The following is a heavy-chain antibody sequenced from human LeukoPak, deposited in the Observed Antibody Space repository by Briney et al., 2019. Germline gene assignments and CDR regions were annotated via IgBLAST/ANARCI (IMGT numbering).Heavy chain of an antibody. J-gene: IGHJ4*02. D-gene: IGHD1-26*01. CDR3: ARDGSYQGRGFDY. CDR2: IKQDGSEK. Sequence: PGGSLRLSCAVSGFTFSIYWMSWVRQAPGKGLEWVANIKQDGSEKHYVDSLKGRFTISRDNAKNSLYLQMNSLRAEDTAVYYCARDGSYQGRGFDYWGLGTLVTVSS. V-gene: IGHV3-7*01. CDR1: GFTFSIYW.